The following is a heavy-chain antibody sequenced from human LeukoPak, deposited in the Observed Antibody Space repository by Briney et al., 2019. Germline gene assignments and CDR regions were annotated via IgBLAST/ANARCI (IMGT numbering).Heavy chain of an antibody. CDR2: ISSSSSYI. V-gene: IGHV3-21*01. Sequence: GGSLRLSCAASGFTFSSYSMSWVRQAPGKGLEWVSSISSSSSYIYYADSVKGRFTISRDNAKNSLYLQMNSLRAEDTAVYYCASSPGGYYYDTPHNPYYFDYWGQGTLVTVSS. CDR3: ASSPGGYYYDTPHNPYYFDY. CDR1: GFTFSSYS. D-gene: IGHD3-22*01. J-gene: IGHJ4*02.